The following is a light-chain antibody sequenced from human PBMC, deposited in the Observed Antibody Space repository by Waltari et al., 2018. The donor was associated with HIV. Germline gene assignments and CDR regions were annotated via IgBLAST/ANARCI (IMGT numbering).Light chain of an antibody. V-gene: IGLV4-69*01. CDR2: LNSDGSH. J-gene: IGLJ3*02. CDR3: QTWGTGIWV. CDR1: RWHSSYA. Sequence: QLVLTQSPSASASLGASVKLTCTLRRWHSSYAIAWHQQQPEKGPRYLMKLNSDGSHSKGDGIPDRFSGSSSGAERYLTISSLQSEDEADYYCQTWGTGIWVFGGGTKLTVL.